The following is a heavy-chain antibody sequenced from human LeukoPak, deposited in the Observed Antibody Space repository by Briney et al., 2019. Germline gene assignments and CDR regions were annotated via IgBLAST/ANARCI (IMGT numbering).Heavy chain of an antibody. CDR3: ARGLDSRGLGGYFDY. Sequence: PSETLSLTCAVYGGSFSGYYWSWIRQPPGKGLEWIGEINHSGSTNYNPSLKSRVTISVDTSKNQFSLKLSSVTAADTAVYYCARGLDSRGLGGYFDYWGQGTLVTVSS. CDR1: GGSFSGYY. D-gene: IGHD3-10*01. CDR2: INHSGST. J-gene: IGHJ4*02. V-gene: IGHV4-34*01.